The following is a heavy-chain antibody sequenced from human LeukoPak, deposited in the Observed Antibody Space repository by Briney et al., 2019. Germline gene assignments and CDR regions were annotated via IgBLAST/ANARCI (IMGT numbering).Heavy chain of an antibody. V-gene: IGHV3-48*03. CDR3: ARLYSSSSGLRASDY. Sequence: LSLTCAVFGGSFSSGQYWSWVRQAPGKGLEWVSYISSRGTTTYYADSVKGRFTISRDDAKNSLYLHMNSLRVEDTAVYYCARLYSSSSGLRASDYWGQGTLVTVSS. J-gene: IGHJ4*02. D-gene: IGHD6-6*01. CDR1: GGSFSSGQ. CDR2: ISSRGTTT.